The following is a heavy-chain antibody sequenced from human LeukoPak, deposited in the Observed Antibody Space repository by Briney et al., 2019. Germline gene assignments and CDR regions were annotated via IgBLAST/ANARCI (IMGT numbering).Heavy chain of an antibody. J-gene: IGHJ4*02. CDR1: GYTFTTSW. CDR2: IYAGNSDT. Sequence: GESLKISCQGFGYTFTTSWIGWVRQLPGKGLEWMAIIYAGNSDTKYSPSFEGQVTISADKSINTAYLQWSSLKASDTALYYCARSQGHYNILTTYYTNNYFDYWGQGTLVTVSS. D-gene: IGHD3-9*01. V-gene: IGHV5-51*01. CDR3: ARSQGHYNILTTYYTNNYFDY.